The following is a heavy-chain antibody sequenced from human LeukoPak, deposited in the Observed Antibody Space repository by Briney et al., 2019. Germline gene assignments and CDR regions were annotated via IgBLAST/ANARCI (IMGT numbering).Heavy chain of an antibody. Sequence: GESLKISCKGSGYSFTSYWIGWVRQMPGKGLEWMGIIYPGDSDTRFSPSFQGQVTTSADKSISTAYLQWSSLKASDTAMYYCARGRYCTNGVCWVWGWFDPWGQGTLVTVSS. CDR2: IYPGDSDT. V-gene: IGHV5-51*01. CDR3: ARGRYCTNGVCWVWGWFDP. D-gene: IGHD2-8*01. J-gene: IGHJ5*02. CDR1: GYSFTSYW.